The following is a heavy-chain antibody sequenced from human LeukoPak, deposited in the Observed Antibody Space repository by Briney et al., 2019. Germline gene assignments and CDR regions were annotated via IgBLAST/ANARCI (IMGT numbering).Heavy chain of an antibody. J-gene: IGHJ3*01. CDR3: AKDPNGDYIGAFDA. V-gene: IGHV3-23*01. D-gene: IGHD2-8*01. Sequence: GGSLRLSCAASGLIFSNYAMTWVRQAPGKGLEWVSSITGNSGTTKYADSVRGRFTMSRDNSRNTLYLQMDSLRAEDTAVYYCAKDPNGDYIGAFDAWGPGTMVIASS. CDR1: GLIFSNYA. CDR2: ITGNSGTT.